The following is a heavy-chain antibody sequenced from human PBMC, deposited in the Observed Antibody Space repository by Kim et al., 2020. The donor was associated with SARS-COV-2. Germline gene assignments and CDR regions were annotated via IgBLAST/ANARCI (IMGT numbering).Heavy chain of an antibody. J-gene: IGHJ4*02. Sequence: SETLSLTCTVSGDSISSSYYWVWVRQSPGKGLEWIGSVYYGGNAYYSPSLESRVTISVDTANNQYSLNLKSVTAADTAVYYCARHPFVYDSGPPHWGQGTLVTVSS. V-gene: IGHV4-39*01. CDR2: VYYGGNA. CDR1: GDSISSSYY. CDR3: ARHPFVYDSGPPH. D-gene: IGHD5-12*01.